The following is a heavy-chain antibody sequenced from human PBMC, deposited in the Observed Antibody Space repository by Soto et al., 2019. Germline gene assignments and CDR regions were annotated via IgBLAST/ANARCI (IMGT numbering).Heavy chain of an antibody. V-gene: IGHV3-30*03. CDR2: ISYDGSNK. CDR3: ATRWGTIFGVVTPYYYMDV. CDR1: GFPFSSYG. J-gene: IGHJ6*03. Sequence: PGGSLRLSCAASGFPFSSYGMHWVRPAPGKGLEWVAVISYDGSNKYYADSVKGRFTISRDNSKNTLYLQMNSLRAEDTAVYYCATRWGTIFGVVTPYYYMDVWGKGTTVTVSS. D-gene: IGHD3-3*01.